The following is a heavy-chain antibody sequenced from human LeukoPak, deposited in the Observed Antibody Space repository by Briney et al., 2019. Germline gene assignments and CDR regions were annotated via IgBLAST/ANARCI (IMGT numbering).Heavy chain of an antibody. CDR1: GGSISSYY. D-gene: IGHD6-19*01. V-gene: IGHV4-4*07. CDR2: IYTSGST. CDR3: ARERPGIAVAGTLY. J-gene: IGHJ4*02. Sequence: SETLSLTCTVSGGSISSYYWSWLRQPAGKGLEWIGRIYTSGSTNYNPSLKSRVTMSVDTSKNQFSLKLSSVTAADTAVYYCARERPGIAVAGTLYWGQGTLVTVSS.